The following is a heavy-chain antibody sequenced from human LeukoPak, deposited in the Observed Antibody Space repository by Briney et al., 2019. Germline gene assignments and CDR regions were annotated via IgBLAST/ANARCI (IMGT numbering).Heavy chain of an antibody. V-gene: IGHV3-11*04. J-gene: IGHJ6*03. CDR2: ISRSGDTI. CDR3: ARFTTVNTPKAYYYYYMDV. Sequence: GGSLRLSCAASGFTFSDYDMTWIRQVPGKGLECLSYISRSGDTISYADSVRGRFTVSRDNTKNSMYVRMNSLRAEDTAVYYCARFTTVNTPKAYYYYYMDVWGKGTTVAVSS. D-gene: IGHD4-11*01. CDR1: GFTFSDYD.